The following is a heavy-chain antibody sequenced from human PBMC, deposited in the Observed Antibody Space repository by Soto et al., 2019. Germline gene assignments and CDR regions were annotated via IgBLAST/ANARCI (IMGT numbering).Heavy chain of an antibody. Sequence: QVQLVQSGAEVKKPGASVKVSCKASGYTFTSYGISWVRQAPGQGLEWMGWISAYNGNTNYAQKLQGRVTMTTDTSTSTAYMALRSLRSDDTAVYYCARATVTTPRQGWFDPWGQGTLVTVSS. CDR2: ISAYNGNT. CDR1: GYTFTSYG. V-gene: IGHV1-18*01. J-gene: IGHJ5*02. D-gene: IGHD4-17*01. CDR3: ARATVTTPRQGWFDP.